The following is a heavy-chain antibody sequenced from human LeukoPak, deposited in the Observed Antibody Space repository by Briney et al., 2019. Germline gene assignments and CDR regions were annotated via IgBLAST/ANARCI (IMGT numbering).Heavy chain of an antibody. D-gene: IGHD6-13*01. CDR2: IFYSGST. Sequence: SETLSLTCTVSGASVSSDGYYWSWIRQPPGKGLESLGYIFYSGSTNYNPSLKSRVTISVDTSKNQFSLKLSSVTAADTAVYYCARDPGIAAAGTSEGFDYWGQGTLVTVSS. J-gene: IGHJ4*02. V-gene: IGHV4-61*08. CDR1: GASVSSDGYY. CDR3: ARDPGIAAAGTSEGFDY.